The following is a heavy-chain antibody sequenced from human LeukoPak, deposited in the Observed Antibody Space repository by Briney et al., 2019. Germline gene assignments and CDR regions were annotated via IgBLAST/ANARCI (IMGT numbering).Heavy chain of an antibody. J-gene: IGHJ4*02. V-gene: IGHV5-51*01. Sequence: GESLKISCKGSGYSFTSYWIGWVRQMPGKGLEWMGIVYPGDSDTRYSPSFQGQVTISADKSISTAYLQWSSLKASDTAMYYCARATMVRGVTRHFDYWGQGTLVTVSS. CDR1: GYSFTSYW. CDR3: ARATMVRGVTRHFDY. CDR2: VYPGDSDT. D-gene: IGHD3-10*01.